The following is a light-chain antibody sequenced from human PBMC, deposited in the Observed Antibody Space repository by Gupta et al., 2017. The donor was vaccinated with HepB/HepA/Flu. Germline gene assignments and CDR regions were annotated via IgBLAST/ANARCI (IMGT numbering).Light chain of an antibody. J-gene: IGKJ4*01. V-gene: IGKV1-39*01. CDR1: QKINRY. Sequence: MRMTLSSSSLSASVRDRVTITCRASQKINRYLNWYQQKPGRAPNLLIFATSSLQSGVPSRFSGSGSGTDYTLTISRLQPEDFAIYYCQQSHSTPFTFGRGTNVDIK. CDR3: QQSHSTPFT. CDR2: ATS.